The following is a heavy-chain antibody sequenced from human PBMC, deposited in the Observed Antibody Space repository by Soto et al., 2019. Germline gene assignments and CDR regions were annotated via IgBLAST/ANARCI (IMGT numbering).Heavy chain of an antibody. CDR1: GFTFSTYS. Sequence: QPGGSLRLSCAASGFTFSTYSMSWVRQAPGKGLEWVSAISGSGDYKFNADSVQGRFSISRDNSENTLYLQMNSLRPEDTAVYYCAKGGGKSAPGLFFDYWGHGTLVTVS. CDR2: ISGSGDYK. V-gene: IGHV3-23*01. D-gene: IGHD2-2*01. J-gene: IGHJ4*01. CDR3: AKGGGKSAPGLFFDY.